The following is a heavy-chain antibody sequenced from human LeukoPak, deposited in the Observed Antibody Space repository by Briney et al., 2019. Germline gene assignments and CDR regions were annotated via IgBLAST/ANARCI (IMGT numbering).Heavy chain of an antibody. Sequence: SETLSLTCTVSGYSISSGYYWGWLRQPPGKGLEWLGSIYHSGSTYYNPSLKSRVTISVDTSKNQFSLKLSSVTAADTAVYYCARDKVGATLSWFDPWGQGTLVTVSS. J-gene: IGHJ5*02. D-gene: IGHD1-26*01. CDR1: GYSISSGYY. V-gene: IGHV4-38-2*02. CDR3: ARDKVGATLSWFDP. CDR2: IYHSGST.